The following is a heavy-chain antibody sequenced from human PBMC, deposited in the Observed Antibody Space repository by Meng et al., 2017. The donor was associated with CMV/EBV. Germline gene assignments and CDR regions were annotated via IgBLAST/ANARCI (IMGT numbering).Heavy chain of an antibody. J-gene: IGHJ3*02. CDR2: INWNGGST. Sequence: GGSLRLSCAVSGSTFDDYGMSWVRQAPGKGLEWVSGINWNGGSTGYADSVKGRFTISRDNAKNSLYLQMNSLRAEDTALYHCAREWVLSRGRKQNAFDIWGQGTMVTASS. D-gene: IGHD1-26*01. CDR3: AREWVLSRGRKQNAFDI. CDR1: GSTFDDYG. V-gene: IGHV3-20*01.